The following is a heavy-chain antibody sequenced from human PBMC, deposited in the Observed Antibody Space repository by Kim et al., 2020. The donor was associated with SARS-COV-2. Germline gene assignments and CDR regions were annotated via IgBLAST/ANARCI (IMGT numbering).Heavy chain of an antibody. V-gene: IGHV3-21*01. Sequence: GGSLRLSCAASGFTFSSYSMNWVRQAPGKGLEWVSSISSSSSYIYYADSVKGRFTISRDNAKNSLYLQMNSLRAEDTAVYYCARDQFPHPPMVVVAATPDWVDPWGQGTLVTVSS. J-gene: IGHJ5*02. CDR2: ISSSSSYI. CDR3: ARDQFPHPPMVVVAATPDWVDP. D-gene: IGHD2-15*01. CDR1: GFTFSSYS.